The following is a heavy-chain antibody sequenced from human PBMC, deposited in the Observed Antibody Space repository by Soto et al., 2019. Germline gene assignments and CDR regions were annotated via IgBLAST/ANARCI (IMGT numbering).Heavy chain of an antibody. CDR1: GFTFRSYG. D-gene: IGHD5-12*01. J-gene: IGHJ4*02. Sequence: QVQLVESGGGVVQPGRSLRLSCAASGFTFRSYGMHWVRQAPGKGLEWVAVIWYDGSNKYYADSVKGRFSISRDNSKNTRNLQMNSLRAEDTAVYYCARASLRFVATTYFDYWGQGTLVTVSS. V-gene: IGHV3-33*01. CDR2: IWYDGSNK. CDR3: ARASLRFVATTYFDY.